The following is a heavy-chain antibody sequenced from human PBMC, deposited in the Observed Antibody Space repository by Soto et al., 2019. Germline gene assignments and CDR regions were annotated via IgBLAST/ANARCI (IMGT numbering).Heavy chain of an antibody. J-gene: IGHJ3*02. CDR2: IIPIFGTA. V-gene: IGHV1-69*01. Sequence: QVQLVQSGAEVKKPGSSVKVSCKASGGTFSSYAISWVRQAPGQGLEWMGGIIPIFGTANYAQKFQGRVTITADESTSTGYMEVSSLRSEDPGVYYCAKGDYYDSSGYYYVWSDAFDIWGQGTMVTVSS. D-gene: IGHD3-22*01. CDR3: AKGDYYDSSGYYYVWSDAFDI. CDR1: GGTFSSYA.